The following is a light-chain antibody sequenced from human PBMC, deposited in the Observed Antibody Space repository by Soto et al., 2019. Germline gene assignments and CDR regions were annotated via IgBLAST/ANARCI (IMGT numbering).Light chain of an antibody. Sequence: QSVLTQPPSASGSPGQSVTISCTGTSSDVGAYKYVSWYQQYPGKAPKLMIYEVTKRPSGVPDRFSGSKSGNTASLTVSGVEAEDEDDYYCTSYVGNDIWVFGGGTKVTVL. V-gene: IGLV2-8*01. CDR3: TSYVGNDIWV. J-gene: IGLJ3*02. CDR2: EVT. CDR1: SSDVGAYKY.